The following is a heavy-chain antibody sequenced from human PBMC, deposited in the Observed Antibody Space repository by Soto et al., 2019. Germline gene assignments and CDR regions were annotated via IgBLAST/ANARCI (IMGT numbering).Heavy chain of an antibody. D-gene: IGHD2-8*01. CDR3: AKNPRYCTNGVCWPRPLDY. Sequence: GGSLRLSCAASGFTFSSYAMSWVRQAPGKGLEWVSAISGSGGSTYYADSVKGRFTISRDNSKDTLYLQMNSLRAEDTAVYYCAKNPRYCTNGVCWPRPLDYWGQGTLVTVSS. V-gene: IGHV3-23*01. CDR2: ISGSGGST. J-gene: IGHJ4*02. CDR1: GFTFSSYA.